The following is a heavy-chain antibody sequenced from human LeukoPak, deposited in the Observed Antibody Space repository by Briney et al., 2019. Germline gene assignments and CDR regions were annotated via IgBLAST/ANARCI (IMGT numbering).Heavy chain of an antibody. D-gene: IGHD3-3*01. CDR1: GYTFTSYY. CDR2: INPSGGST. CDR3: ARTLRFLEWSSPPDY. Sequence: ASVRVSCKASGYTFTSYYMHWVRQAPGQGLEWMGIINPSGGSTSYAQKFQGRVTMTRDMSTSTVYMELSSLRSEDTAVYYCARTLRFLEWSSPPDYWGQGTLVTVSS. V-gene: IGHV1-46*01. J-gene: IGHJ4*02.